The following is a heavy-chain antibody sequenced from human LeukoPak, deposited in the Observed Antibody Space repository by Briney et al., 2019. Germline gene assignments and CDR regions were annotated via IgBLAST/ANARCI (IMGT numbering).Heavy chain of an antibody. J-gene: IGHJ6*03. CDR2: IDHSGST. D-gene: IGHD3-10*01. Sequence: SETLSLTCAVYGESFSGFYWSWIRQPPGKGLEWIGEIDHSGSTNYNPSLKSRVTISVDTSKNQVSLNLSSVTAADTAVYYCARESSGSYYNPQGYMDVWGKGTTVTVSS. CDR1: GESFSGFY. V-gene: IGHV4-34*01. CDR3: ARESSGSYYNPQGYMDV.